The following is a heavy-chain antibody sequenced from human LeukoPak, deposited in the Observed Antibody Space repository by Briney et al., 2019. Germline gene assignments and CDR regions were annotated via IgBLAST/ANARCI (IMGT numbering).Heavy chain of an antibody. J-gene: IGHJ4*02. CDR3: ARDLTVTTIYFDY. D-gene: IGHD4-17*01. V-gene: IGHV3-7*01. Sequence: GGSLRLSCAASGFTFSRYWMSWVRQAPGKGLEWVANIKQDGSEKYYVDSVKGRFTISRDNAKNSLYLQMNSLRAEDTAVYYCARDLTVTTIYFDYWGQGTLVTVSS. CDR1: GFTFSRYW. CDR2: IKQDGSEK.